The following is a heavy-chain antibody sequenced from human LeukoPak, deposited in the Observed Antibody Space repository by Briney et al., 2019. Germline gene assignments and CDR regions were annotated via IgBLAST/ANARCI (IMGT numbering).Heavy chain of an antibody. CDR1: GYTFTSYY. J-gene: IGHJ4*02. Sequence: EASVKVSCKASGYTFTSYYMHWVRQAPGQGLEWMGIIHLSDGTTSYAQKFQGRVTMTRDTSTSTVYMELTSLRSEDTAVYYCARSASGWHYSDYWGQGTLVTVSS. V-gene: IGHV1-46*01. CDR2: IHLSDGTT. CDR3: ARSASGWHYSDY. D-gene: IGHD6-19*01.